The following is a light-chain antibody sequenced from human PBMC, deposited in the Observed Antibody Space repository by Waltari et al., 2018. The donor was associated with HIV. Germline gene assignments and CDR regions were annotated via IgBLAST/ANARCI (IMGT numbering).Light chain of an antibody. CDR2: EDN. Sequence: SYEVTQPPSVSVSPGQTASITCSGHKFGNNYTAWYQQKPGQSPVLVIYEDNKRPSGTPERFSGSNSGDTATLTISGTQAMDEADYYCQAWDSSTVVFGGGTRLTVL. J-gene: IGLJ2*01. CDR3: QAWDSSTVV. V-gene: IGLV3-1*01. CDR1: KFGNNY.